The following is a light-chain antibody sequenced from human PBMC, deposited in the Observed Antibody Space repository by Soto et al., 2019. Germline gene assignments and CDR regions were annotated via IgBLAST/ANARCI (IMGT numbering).Light chain of an antibody. V-gene: IGLV7-43*01. CDR3: LLYYGGQLGV. CDR1: TGAVTTGYY. CDR2: STN. J-gene: IGLJ2*01. Sequence: QAVVTQEPSLTVSPGGTFTLTCASSTGAVTTGYYPNWFQQKPGQAPRAIIYSTNNKYSWTPARFSGSLLRGKAALTLSGVQPEDEADYYYLLYYGGQLGVFGGGTKLTVL.